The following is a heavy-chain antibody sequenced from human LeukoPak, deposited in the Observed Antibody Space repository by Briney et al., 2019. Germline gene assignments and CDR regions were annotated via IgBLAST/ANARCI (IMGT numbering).Heavy chain of an antibody. J-gene: IGHJ4*02. Sequence: SQTLSLTCTVSGGSISSGGYYWSWIRQHPGKGLEWIGYIYYSGSTYYNPSLKSRVTISVDTSKNQFSLKLSSVTAADTAVYYCARDCGDTVNSSGWYDYWGQGTLVTVSS. CDR2: IYYSGST. D-gene: IGHD6-19*01. V-gene: IGHV4-31*03. CDR1: GGSISSGGYY. CDR3: ARDCGDTVNSSGWYDY.